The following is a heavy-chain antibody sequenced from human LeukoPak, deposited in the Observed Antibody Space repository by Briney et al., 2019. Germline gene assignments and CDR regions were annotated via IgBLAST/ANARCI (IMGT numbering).Heavy chain of an antibody. Sequence: SGPTLVNPTQTLTLTCTFSGFSLSTGKMAVGWIRQPPGKALEWLALHYWDADKRYSPSLKSRLTITKVTSKNQVVLTMTNMDPVDTATYYCARMPTFYFDFWGQGVLVTVSS. CDR2: HYWDADK. J-gene: IGHJ4*02. V-gene: IGHV2-5*02. CDR1: GFSLSTGKMA. CDR3: ARMPTFYFDF.